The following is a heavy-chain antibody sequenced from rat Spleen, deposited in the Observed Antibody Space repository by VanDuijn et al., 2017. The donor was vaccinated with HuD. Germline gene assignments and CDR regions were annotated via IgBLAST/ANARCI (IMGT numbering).Heavy chain of an antibody. Sequence: EVQLVESGGGLVQPGRSLKLSCAASGFTFSDYYMAWVRQAPTKGLEWVVTISYDGISTYYRDSVWGRFSISSDNAKTTLYLQMDSLRSEEAATYYCTRYADSGVIMNWFAYWGHGTLVTVSS. CDR1: GFTFSDYY. J-gene: IGHJ3*01. CDR3: TRYADSGVIMNWFAY. CDR2: ISYDGIST. D-gene: IGHD4-4*01. V-gene: IGHV5-29*01.